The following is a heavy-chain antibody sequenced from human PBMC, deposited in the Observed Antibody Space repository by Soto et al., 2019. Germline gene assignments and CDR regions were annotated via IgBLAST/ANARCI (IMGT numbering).Heavy chain of an antibody. CDR2: IIPIFGTA. V-gene: IGHV1-69*12. CDR1: GGTFSSYA. Sequence: QVQLVQSGAEVKKPGSSVKVSCKASGGTFSSYAISWVRQAPGQGLEWMGGIIPIFGTANYAQKFQGRVTTTADESTSTADVELSSLRSEDTAVYYCARDPSNDYGDYWWFDPWGQGTRVTVSS. CDR3: ARDPSNDYGDYWWFDP. J-gene: IGHJ5*02. D-gene: IGHD4-17*01.